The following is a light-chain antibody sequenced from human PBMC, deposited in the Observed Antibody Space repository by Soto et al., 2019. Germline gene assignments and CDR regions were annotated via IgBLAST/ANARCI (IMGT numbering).Light chain of an antibody. Sequence: DIQMTQSPSTLSASVGDRVTITCRASQSISSWLAWYQQKPGKAPKLLIYKASSLEGGIPSRFSGSGSETEFTLTISSLQPEDFGTYYCQQYNSYQYTFGQGTKLEIK. CDR2: KAS. CDR1: QSISSW. CDR3: QQYNSYQYT. V-gene: IGKV1-5*03. J-gene: IGKJ2*01.